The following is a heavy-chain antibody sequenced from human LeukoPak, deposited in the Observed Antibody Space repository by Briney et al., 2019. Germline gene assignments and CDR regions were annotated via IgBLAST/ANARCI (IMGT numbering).Heavy chain of an antibody. D-gene: IGHD6-19*01. Sequence: SETLSLTCTVSGGSISSSGYYWGWIRQPPGKGLEWIASIYYSGSTYYNPSLKSRVTISVDTSKNQFSLKLSSVTAADTAVYYCARELAVAGSSAFDIWGQGTMVTVSS. CDR1: GGSISSSGYY. CDR3: ARELAVAGSSAFDI. J-gene: IGHJ3*02. V-gene: IGHV4-39*07. CDR2: IYYSGST.